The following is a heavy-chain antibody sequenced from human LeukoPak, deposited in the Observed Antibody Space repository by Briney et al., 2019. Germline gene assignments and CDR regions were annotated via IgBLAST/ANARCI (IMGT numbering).Heavy chain of an antibody. CDR2: INPNSGGT. D-gene: IGHD2-2*02. CDR3: ARASKSVVPAAILSEWSVGH. V-gene: IGHV1-2*02. J-gene: IGHJ4*02. Sequence: ASVKVSCKASGYTFTGYYMHWVRQAPGQGLEWMGWINPNSGGTNYAQKFQGRVTMTRDTSISTAYMELSRLRSDDTAVYYWARASKSVVPAAILSEWSVGHWGQGTLVTVSS. CDR1: GYTFTGYY.